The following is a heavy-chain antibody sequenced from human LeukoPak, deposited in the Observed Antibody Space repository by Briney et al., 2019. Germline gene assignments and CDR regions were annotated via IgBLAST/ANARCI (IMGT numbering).Heavy chain of an antibody. D-gene: IGHD2-8*01. CDR2: ISSSSSYI. CDR1: GFTVRSSY. V-gene: IGHV3-21*01. CDR3: ARDLNAGVGY. Sequence: GGSLRLSCAASGFTVRSSYMNWVRQAPGKGLEWVSSISSSSSYIYYADSVKGRFTISRDNAKNSLYLQMNSLRAEDTAVYYCARDLNAGVGYWGQGTLVTVSS. J-gene: IGHJ4*02.